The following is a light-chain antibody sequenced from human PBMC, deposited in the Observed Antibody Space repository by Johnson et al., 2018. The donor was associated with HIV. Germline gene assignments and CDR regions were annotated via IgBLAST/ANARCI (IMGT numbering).Light chain of an antibody. CDR3: AAWDDRLNAYV. CDR2: RNN. J-gene: IGLJ1*01. V-gene: IGLV1-44*01. CDR1: SSNIGSNT. Sequence: QSVLTQSPSASGTPGQRVTISCSGSSSNIGSNTVNWYQQLPGTAPKLLIYRNNQRPSGVPDRFSGSKSGTSASLALSGLQAEDEADYYGAAWDDRLNAYVVGTGIKVTVV.